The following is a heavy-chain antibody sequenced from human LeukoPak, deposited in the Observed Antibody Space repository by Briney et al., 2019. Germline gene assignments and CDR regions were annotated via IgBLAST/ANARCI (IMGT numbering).Heavy chain of an antibody. J-gene: IGHJ6*02. D-gene: IGHD2-2*01. CDR3: AREVVVVPAAMPYYYYYGMDV. CDR1: GYTFTSYG. V-gene: IGHV1-18*01. Sequence: ASVKVSCKASGYTFTSYGISWVRQAPGQGLEWMGWISAYNGNTNYAQRLQGRVTMTTDTSTSTAYMELRSLRSDDTAVYYCAREVVVVPAAMPYYYYYGMDVWGQGTTVTVSS. CDR2: ISAYNGNT.